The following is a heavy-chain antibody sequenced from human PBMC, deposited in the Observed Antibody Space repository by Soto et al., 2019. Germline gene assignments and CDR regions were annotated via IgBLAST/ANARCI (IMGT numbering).Heavy chain of an antibody. CDR2: FDPEDGET. CDR3: ARQQGRITMVRGVPVNTFDY. D-gene: IGHD3-10*01. Sequence: ASVKVSCKVSGYTLTELSMHWVRQAPGKGLEWMGGFDPEDGETIYAQKFQGRVTMTKDTSTSTVYMELSSLRSEDTAVYYCARQQGRITMVRGVPVNTFDYWGQGTLVTVSS. CDR1: GYTLTELS. V-gene: IGHV1-24*01. J-gene: IGHJ4*02.